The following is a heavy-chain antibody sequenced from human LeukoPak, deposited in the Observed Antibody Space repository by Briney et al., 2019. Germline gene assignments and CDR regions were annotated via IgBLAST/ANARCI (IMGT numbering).Heavy chain of an antibody. CDR2: INPNSGGT. J-gene: IGHJ5*02. D-gene: IGHD6-19*01. CDR1: GYTFTVYY. Sequence: ASVKVSCKASGYTFTVYYIHWVRPAPGQGLAYMGWINPNSGGTNYAQKFQGRVTMTRDTSISTAYMEVSRLTSDDTAVYYCALYSSGLFDPWGQGTLVTVSS. V-gene: IGHV1-2*02. CDR3: ALYSSGLFDP.